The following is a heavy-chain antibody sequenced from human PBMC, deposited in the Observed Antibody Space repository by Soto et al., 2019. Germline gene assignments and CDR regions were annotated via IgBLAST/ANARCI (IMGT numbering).Heavy chain of an antibody. V-gene: IGHV3-33*01. CDR2: IWYDGSNK. CDR1: GFTFSSYG. D-gene: IGHD5-18*01. CDR3: ARALLGDTAMVPSVRPIYYYYYGMDV. J-gene: IGHJ6*02. Sequence: QVQLVESGGGVVQPGRSLRLSCAASGFTFSSYGMHWVRQAPGKGLEWVAVIWYDGSNKYYADSVKGRFTISRDNSKNTRYLQMNSLRAEDTAVYYCARALLGDTAMVPSVRPIYYYYYGMDVWGQGTTVTVSS.